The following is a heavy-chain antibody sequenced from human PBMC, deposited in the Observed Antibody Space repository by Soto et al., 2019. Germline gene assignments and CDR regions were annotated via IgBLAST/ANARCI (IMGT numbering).Heavy chain of an antibody. V-gene: IGHV4-39*01. CDR3: AADGAASAWFFY. CDR2: ISYSGNT. D-gene: IGHD6-19*01. Sequence: PSETLSLTCPVSCGSLSKINSYWGWIRQPPGKGLEWIGSISYSGNTFYNPSLKSRVTISVDPSKNQFSLNLNSVTAADTAIYYCAADGAASAWFFYWGQGTLVTVSS. J-gene: IGHJ4*02. CDR1: CGSLSKINSY.